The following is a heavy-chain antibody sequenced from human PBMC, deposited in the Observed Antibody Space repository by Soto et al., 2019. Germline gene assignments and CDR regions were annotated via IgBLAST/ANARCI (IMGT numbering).Heavy chain of an antibody. CDR2: IGGSRGST. D-gene: IGHD6-19*01. J-gene: IGHJ3*02. CDR1: GFNFSSYA. Sequence: GGSLSLSCAASGFNFSSYAMSWVRQAPGKGLEWVSAIGGSRGSTYYADSVKGRFTISRDNSKNTLNLHMNSLRAEDTAIYYCAKEVDSSGWYDAFDIWGQGTMVTVSS. V-gene: IGHV3-23*01. CDR3: AKEVDSSGWYDAFDI.